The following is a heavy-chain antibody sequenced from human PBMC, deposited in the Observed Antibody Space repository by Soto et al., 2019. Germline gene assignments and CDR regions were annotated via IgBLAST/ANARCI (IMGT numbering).Heavy chain of an antibody. Sequence: GGSLRLSCAASGFTFSSYGMHWVRQAPGKGLEWVAVISYDGSNKYYADSVKGRFTISRDNSKNTLYLQMNSLRAEDTAVYYCAKGVVPDYWGQGTPVTVSS. J-gene: IGHJ4*02. CDR2: ISYDGSNK. V-gene: IGHV3-30*18. CDR1: GFTFSSYG. CDR3: AKGVVPDY. D-gene: IGHD2-15*01.